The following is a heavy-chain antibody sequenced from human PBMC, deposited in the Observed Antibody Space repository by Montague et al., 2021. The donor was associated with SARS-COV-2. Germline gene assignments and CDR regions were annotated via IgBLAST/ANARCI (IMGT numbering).Heavy chain of an antibody. CDR2: IFSGGST. CDR1: GFTVSSNY. D-gene: IGHD2-21*01. CDR3: ARIPYGDVI. V-gene: IGHV3-53*01. Sequence: SMRLSCAASGFTVSSNYMSWVRQAPGKGLEWVSVIFSGGSTYYADSVKGRFTISRDNSKNTLYLQMNSLRAEDTAVYYCARIPYGDVIWGQGTLVTVSS. J-gene: IGHJ4*02.